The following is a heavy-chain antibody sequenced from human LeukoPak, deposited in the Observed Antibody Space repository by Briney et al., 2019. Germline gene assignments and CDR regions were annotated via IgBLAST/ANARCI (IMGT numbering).Heavy chain of an antibody. CDR2: INSDESGT. Sequence: PGGSLRLSCAASGFTFSTYWMHWVRQAPGKGLVWVSRINSDESGTTYADSVKGRFTISRDNAKNTLYLQMNSLRAEDTAVYYCARTSSAFDIWGQGTMVTVSS. J-gene: IGHJ3*02. V-gene: IGHV3-74*01. CDR3: ARTSSAFDI. D-gene: IGHD2-2*01. CDR1: GFTFSTYW.